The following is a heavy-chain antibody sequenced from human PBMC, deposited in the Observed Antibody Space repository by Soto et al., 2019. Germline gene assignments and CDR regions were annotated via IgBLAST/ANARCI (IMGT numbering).Heavy chain of an antibody. CDR1: GVTFNTYD. CDR3: VRSGTARLLRHSWFDT. Sequence: EVQLVESGGGLVKPGVSLRLSCAASGVTFNTYDMTWVRQAPGKGLEWVSSITTSSAYIYYADSLKGRITIPRDNAKNTLFLQMNSLRAEDTAVDYCVRSGTARLLRHSWFDTWGQGTLVTVSS. D-gene: IGHD2-21*01. J-gene: IGHJ5*02. CDR2: ITTSSAYI. V-gene: IGHV3-21*01.